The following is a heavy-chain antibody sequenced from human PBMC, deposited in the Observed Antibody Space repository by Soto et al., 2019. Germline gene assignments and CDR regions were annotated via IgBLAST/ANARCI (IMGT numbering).Heavy chain of an antibody. CDR2: ISYDGSNK. V-gene: IGHV3-30-3*01. Sequence: QVQLVESGGGVVQPWRSLRLSCAASGFTFSSYAMHWVRQAPGKWLEWVAVISYDGSNKYYADSVKGRFTISRDNSKNTLYLQMNSLRAEDTAVYYCAREEGIAVAGNHSTHDNWCEGTLVTVSS. CDR3: AREEGIAVAGNHSTHDN. D-gene: IGHD6-19*01. J-gene: IGHJ4*02. CDR1: GFTFSSYA.